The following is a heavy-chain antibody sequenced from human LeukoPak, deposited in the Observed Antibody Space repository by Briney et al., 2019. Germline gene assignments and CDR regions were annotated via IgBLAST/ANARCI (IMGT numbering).Heavy chain of an antibody. J-gene: IGHJ4*02. V-gene: IGHV3-21*01. CDR3: ARGSSINVIRGVIITYFDY. D-gene: IGHD3-10*01. Sequence: PGGSLRLSCAASGFTFSSYSMNWVRQAPGKGLEWVSSISSSSSYIYYADSVKGRFTISRDNAKNSLYLQMNSLRAEDTAVYYCARGSSINVIRGVIITYFDYWGQGTLVTVSS. CDR2: ISSSSSYI. CDR1: GFTFSSYS.